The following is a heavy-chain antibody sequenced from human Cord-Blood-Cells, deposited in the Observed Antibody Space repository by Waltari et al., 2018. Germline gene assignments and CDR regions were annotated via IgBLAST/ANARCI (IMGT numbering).Heavy chain of an antibody. Sequence: QVQLQESGPGLVKPSQTLSLTCTVSGGSISSGDYYWSWIRQPPGKGLEWIGYIYYSGSTYYNPSHKSRVTISVDTSKNQFSLKLSSVTAADTAVYYCARAATGTTWSVDFDYWGQGTLVTVSS. J-gene: IGHJ4*02. D-gene: IGHD1-7*01. CDR3: ARAATGTTWSVDFDY. V-gene: IGHV4-30-4*01. CDR1: GGSISSGDYY. CDR2: IYYSGST.